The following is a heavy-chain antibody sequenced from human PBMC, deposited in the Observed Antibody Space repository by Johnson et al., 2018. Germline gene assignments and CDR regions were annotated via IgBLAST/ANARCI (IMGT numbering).Heavy chain of an antibody. Sequence: VQLVESGGGLVQPGGSLRLSCAASGFTFNTYWMHWVRQVPGKGLVWVPRISSDWSMTTYADTVRGRFTISRDNAKNTVYLLMNSLRAEDTAVYYCARPSGSSGRFLEGSPSFQHWGQGTLVTVSS. CDR1: GFTFNTYW. D-gene: IGHD3-22*01. CDR2: ISSDWSMT. J-gene: IGHJ1*01. V-gene: IGHV3-74*02. CDR3: ARPSGSSGRFLEGSPSFQH.